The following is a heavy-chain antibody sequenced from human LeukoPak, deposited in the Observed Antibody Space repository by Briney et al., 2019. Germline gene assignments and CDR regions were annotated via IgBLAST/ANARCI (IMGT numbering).Heavy chain of an antibody. D-gene: IGHD6-13*01. CDR3: ARYIAAAALSNWFDT. Sequence: SETLSLTCTVSGGSISSYYWSWIRQPPGQGLEWIGYIYYSGSTNYNPSLKSRVTISVDTSKNQFSLKLSSVTAADTAVYYCARYIAAAALSNWFDTWGQGTLVTVSS. CDR2: IYYSGST. J-gene: IGHJ5*02. CDR1: GGSISSYY. V-gene: IGHV4-59*01.